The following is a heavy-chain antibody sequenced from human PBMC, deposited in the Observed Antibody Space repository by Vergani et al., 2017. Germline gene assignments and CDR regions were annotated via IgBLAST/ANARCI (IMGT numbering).Heavy chain of an antibody. Sequence: EVQPVESGGGLVKPGGSLRLSCTTSGFTFSSAWMSWVRQAPGKGLEWVARIRPKTDGETTDYAAPVKGRFTISRDDSKNTLYLQMNSLKTEDTTVYYCTPPTKRELRYYFDYWGQGTLVIVSS. CDR3: TPPTKRELRYYFDY. CDR2: IRPKTDGETT. CDR1: GFTFSSAW. J-gene: IGHJ4*02. D-gene: IGHD3-9*01. V-gene: IGHV3-15*01.